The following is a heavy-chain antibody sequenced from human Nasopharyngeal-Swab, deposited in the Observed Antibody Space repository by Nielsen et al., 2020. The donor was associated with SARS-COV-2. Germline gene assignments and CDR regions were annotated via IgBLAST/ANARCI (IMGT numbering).Heavy chain of an antibody. V-gene: IGHV3-30-3*01. J-gene: IGHJ4*02. CDR2: ISYNGDIQ. CDR3: ARDLTRGYTYDKGMEY. CDR1: GFSFSHYN. Sequence: GGSLRLSCAASGFSFSHYNMHWVRQAPGNYLEWVAFISYNGDIQYYADSLKGRFTISRDNSMGTLYLETDSLRPDDTAVYFCARDLTRGYTYDKGMEYWGQGTLVTVSS. D-gene: IGHD5-18*01.